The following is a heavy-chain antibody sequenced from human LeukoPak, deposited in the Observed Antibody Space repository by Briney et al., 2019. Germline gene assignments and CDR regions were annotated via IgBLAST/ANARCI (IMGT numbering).Heavy chain of an antibody. J-gene: IGHJ4*02. CDR3: VSDADFYKGDY. CDR1: GFTVSSNY. Sequence: GGSLRLSCAASGFTVSSNYMSWVRQAPGKGLEWVSVIYSGGSTYYADSVKGRFTISRDNAQNSLYLQMSGLRAEDTAMYYCVSDADFYKGDYWGQGTLVTVSS. CDR2: IYSGGST. V-gene: IGHV3-53*01. D-gene: IGHD5-24*01.